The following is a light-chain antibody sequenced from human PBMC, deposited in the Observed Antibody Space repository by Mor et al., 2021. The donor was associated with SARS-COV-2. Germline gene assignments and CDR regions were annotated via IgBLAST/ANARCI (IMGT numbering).Light chain of an antibody. CDR2: DVS. J-gene: IGKJ1*01. V-gene: IGKV3-15*01. Sequence: APRLLMYDVSTRATGTSARFTGSGSGTDFILTISSLQSEDFAVYYCQQYNDWPGWTLGQGTKV. CDR3: QQYNDWPGWT.